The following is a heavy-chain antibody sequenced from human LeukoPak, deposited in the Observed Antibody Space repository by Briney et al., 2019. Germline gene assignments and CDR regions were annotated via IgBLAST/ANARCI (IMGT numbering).Heavy chain of an antibody. CDR2: ISSSGGAI. D-gene: IGHD3-3*01. Sequence: GGSLRLSCAASGFSISDYYMSRIRQVPGKGLAWVSYISSSGGAIYYADSVKGRLSISRDNAKNSLYLQMNSLRAEDTAVYYCAREREGGLLEWLLEYWGQGTLVTVSS. CDR3: AREREGGLLEWLLEY. J-gene: IGHJ4*02. V-gene: IGHV3-11*01. CDR1: GFSISDYY.